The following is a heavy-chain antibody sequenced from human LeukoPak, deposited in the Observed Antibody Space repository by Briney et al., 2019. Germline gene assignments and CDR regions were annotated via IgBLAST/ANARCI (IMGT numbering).Heavy chain of an antibody. Sequence: PGGSLKLSCEASGFTLDDYGMSWVRQVPGKGLEWVSGINWNGGSTGYADSVKGRFTISRDNAKNSLYLQMNSLRAEDTALYYCARDRRWELLAFDYWGQGTLVTVSS. CDR3: ARDRRWELLAFDY. CDR1: GFTLDDYG. CDR2: INWNGGST. J-gene: IGHJ4*02. V-gene: IGHV3-20*04. D-gene: IGHD1-26*01.